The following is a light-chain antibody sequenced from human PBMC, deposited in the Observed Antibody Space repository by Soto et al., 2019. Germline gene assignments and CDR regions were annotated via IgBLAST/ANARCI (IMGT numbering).Light chain of an antibody. CDR3: QQRSNWPPLLT. J-gene: IGKJ4*01. Sequence: EIVLTQSPATLSLSPWERATLSCRASQSVNSYLAWYQQKPGQAPRLLIYDASNRATGIPARFSGSGSGTDFTLTISSLEPEDFAVYYCQQRSNWPPLLTFGGGTKVEIK. CDR2: DAS. CDR1: QSVNSY. V-gene: IGKV3-11*01.